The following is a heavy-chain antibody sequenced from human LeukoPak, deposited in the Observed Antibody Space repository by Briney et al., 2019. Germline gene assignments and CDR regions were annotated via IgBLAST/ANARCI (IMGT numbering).Heavy chain of an antibody. J-gene: IGHJ4*02. V-gene: IGHV3-66*01. D-gene: IGHD2-21*02. CDR3: ARGGGAFCGNDCYRNFDF. CDR2: IYSDDNT. Sequence: GGSLRLSCAVSGFTVTNNYMSWVRQAPGEGLEWVSVIYSDDNTYYADFVKGRFTISRDSSMNTLYLQMNSLRAEDTAVYFCARGGGAFCGNDCYRNFDFWGQGTLVTVSS. CDR1: GFTVTNNY.